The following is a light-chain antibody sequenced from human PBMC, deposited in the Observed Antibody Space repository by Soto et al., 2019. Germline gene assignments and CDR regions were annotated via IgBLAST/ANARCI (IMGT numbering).Light chain of an antibody. J-gene: IGLJ2*01. Sequence: QSVLTQPASVSGSPGQSITISCTGTSSDVGGYNYVSWYQQHPGKAPKLMIDDVSNRPSGVSNRFSGSKSGNTAPLTISGLQAEDEADYYCSSYTSSSTLVFGGGTKVTVL. V-gene: IGLV2-14*01. CDR2: DVS. CDR3: SSYTSSSTLV. CDR1: SSDVGGYNY.